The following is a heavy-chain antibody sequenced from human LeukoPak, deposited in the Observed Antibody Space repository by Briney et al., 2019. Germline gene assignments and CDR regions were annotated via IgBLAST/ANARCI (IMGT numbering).Heavy chain of an antibody. J-gene: IGHJ4*02. CDR3: ARESRPYSSSWYDY. D-gene: IGHD6-13*01. CDR2: IYSGGST. CDR1: GFTVSSNS. V-gene: IGHV3-66*01. Sequence: GGSLRLSCAASGFTVSSNSMSWVRQAPGKGLEWVSVIYSGGSTYYADSVKGRFTISRDNSKNTLYLQMNSLRAEDTAVYYCARESRPYSSSWYDYWGQGTLVTVSS.